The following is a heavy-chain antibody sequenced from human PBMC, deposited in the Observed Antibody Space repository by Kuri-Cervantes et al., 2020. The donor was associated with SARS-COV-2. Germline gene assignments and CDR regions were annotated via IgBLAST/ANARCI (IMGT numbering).Heavy chain of an antibody. D-gene: IGHD3-9*01. J-gene: IGHJ6*02. CDR3: ARDLGILAGDYSHYYYYYGMDV. V-gene: IGHV3-21*01. CDR1: GFPFSSYS. Sequence: GESPKTPCAASGFPFSSYSRNWGRQAPGKGLEGVASISSGSSHINYADSVKGRFTIPRDNAKNSLYLQMNSLRAEDTAVYYCARDLGILAGDYSHYYYYYGMDVWGQGTTVTVSS. CDR2: ISSGSSHI.